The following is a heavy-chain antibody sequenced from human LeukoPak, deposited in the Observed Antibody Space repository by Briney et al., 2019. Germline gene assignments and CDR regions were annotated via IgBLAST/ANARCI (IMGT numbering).Heavy chain of an antibody. D-gene: IGHD3-10*01. CDR3: ARLGLSASYYFDS. V-gene: IGHV5-51*01. CDR1: GYSFTSYW. Sequence: GESLKISCKGSGYSFTSYWIGWVRQMPRKGLEWMGIIYPVDSDTRNTPSFQGQVTLSADKSISTAYLQWSSLKASDTAMYFCARLGLSASYYFDSWGQGTLVTVSS. J-gene: IGHJ4*02. CDR2: IYPVDSDT.